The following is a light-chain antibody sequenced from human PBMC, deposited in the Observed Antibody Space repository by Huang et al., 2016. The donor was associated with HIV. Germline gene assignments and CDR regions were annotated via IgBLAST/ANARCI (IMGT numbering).Light chain of an antibody. V-gene: IGKV1-9*01. J-gene: IGKJ1*01. Sequence: IQLTQSPSSLSASVGDRVTITCRASQGISSYLAGYHQKPGKAPKLLIYAASTLQSGVPSRFSGSGSGTDFTLTISSLQPEDFATYHCQQLNSYPPTFGQGTKVEIK. CDR1: QGISSY. CDR3: QQLNSYPPT. CDR2: AAS.